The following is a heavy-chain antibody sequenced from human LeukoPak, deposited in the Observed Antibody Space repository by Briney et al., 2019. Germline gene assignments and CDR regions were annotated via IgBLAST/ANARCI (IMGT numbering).Heavy chain of an antibody. CDR2: ISWDGGST. D-gene: IGHD3-9*01. Sequence: TGGSLRLSCAASGFTFDDYTMHWVRQAPGKGLEWVSLISWDGGSTYYADSVKGRFTISRDNSKNSLYLQMNSLRTGDTALYYCAKDERYLGWGGAFDIWGQGTMVTVSS. CDR3: AKDERYLGWGGAFDI. CDR1: GFTFDDYT. J-gene: IGHJ3*02. V-gene: IGHV3-43*01.